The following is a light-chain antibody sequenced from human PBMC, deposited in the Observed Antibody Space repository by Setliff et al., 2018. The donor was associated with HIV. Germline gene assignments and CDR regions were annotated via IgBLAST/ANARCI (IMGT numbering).Light chain of an antibody. J-gene: IGLJ1*01. Sequence: QSALTQPPSVSGSPGQSVTISCTGTSSDVGGYNSVSWYQQSPGTAPKLLISDVASRPSGVPDRFSGSKSGNTASLTISRLRAEDEADYYCSSYTSANTWVFGPGTKVTVL. CDR3: SSYTSANTWV. CDR2: DVA. V-gene: IGLV2-18*02. CDR1: SSDVGGYNS.